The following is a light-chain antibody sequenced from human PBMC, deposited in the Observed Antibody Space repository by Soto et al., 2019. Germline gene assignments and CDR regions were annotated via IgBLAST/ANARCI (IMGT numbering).Light chain of an antibody. CDR2: EVV. J-gene: IGLJ2*01. Sequence: QSALTQPPSASGSPGQSVTISCTGTKNDIGVYDFVSWYQHHPGKAPRLIIYEVVQRPSRVPDRFSGSKSGNTASLTVSGLQAADEANYYCSSYTSTNILVFGGGTKVTVL. V-gene: IGLV2-8*01. CDR1: KNDIGVYDF. CDR3: SSYTSTNILV.